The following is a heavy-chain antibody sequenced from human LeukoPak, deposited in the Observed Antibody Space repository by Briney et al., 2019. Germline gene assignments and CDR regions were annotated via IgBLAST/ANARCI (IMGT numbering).Heavy chain of an antibody. Sequence: GASVKVSCKASGYTFTGYYMHWVRQAPGQGLEWMGWINPNSGGTNYAQTFQGWVTMTRDTSISTAYMELSRLRSDDTAVYYCARDPLNYYDSSGYPGGYYFDYWGQGTLVTVSS. D-gene: IGHD3-22*01. CDR1: GYTFTGYY. CDR3: ARDPLNYYDSSGYPGGYYFDY. J-gene: IGHJ4*02. V-gene: IGHV1-2*04. CDR2: INPNSGGT.